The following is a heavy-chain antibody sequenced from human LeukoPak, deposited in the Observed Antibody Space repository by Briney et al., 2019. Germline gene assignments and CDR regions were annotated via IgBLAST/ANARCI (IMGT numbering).Heavy chain of an antibody. J-gene: IGHJ4*02. CDR3: ARDSDWAFDN. D-gene: IGHD6-19*01. V-gene: IGHV3-48*02. CDR2: INHNAETI. CDR1: GFTFRSYV. Sequence: GGSLRLSCAASGFTFRSYVMSWVRQAPGKGLEWVSYINHNAETIYYADSVKGRFTISRDNAKNVLYLQMNRLGDGDTAVYYCARDSDWAFDNWGQGTLVTVSS.